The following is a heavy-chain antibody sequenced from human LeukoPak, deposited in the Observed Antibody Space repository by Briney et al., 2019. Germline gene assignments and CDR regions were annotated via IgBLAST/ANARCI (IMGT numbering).Heavy chain of an antibody. CDR1: GFTFSSYS. D-gene: IGHD4-17*01. CDR3: ARASTVTTAPPDY. CDR2: ISSSSSYI. J-gene: IGHJ4*02. V-gene: IGHV3-21*01. Sequence: GGSLRLSCAASGFTFSSYSMNWVRQAPGKGLEWVSSISSSSSYIYYADSVKGRFTISRDNAKNSLYLRMNSLRAEDTAVYYCARASTVTTAPPDYWGQGTLVTVSS.